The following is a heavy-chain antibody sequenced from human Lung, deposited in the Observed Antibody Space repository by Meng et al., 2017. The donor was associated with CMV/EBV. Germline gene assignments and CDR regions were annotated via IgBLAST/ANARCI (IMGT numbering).Heavy chain of an antibody. D-gene: IGHD3-10*01. CDR1: GFTFSSYS. V-gene: IGHV3-21*01. CDR3: SRVLFMSSYYVEY. Sequence: GGSLRLSCAASGFTFSSYSMNWVRQAPGKGLEWVSSISSSSSYIYYADSVKGRFTISRDNAKNSLYLQINSLRAEYTAVYYCSRVLFMSSYYVEYWGQRTLVTFSS. CDR2: ISSSSSYI. J-gene: IGHJ4*03.